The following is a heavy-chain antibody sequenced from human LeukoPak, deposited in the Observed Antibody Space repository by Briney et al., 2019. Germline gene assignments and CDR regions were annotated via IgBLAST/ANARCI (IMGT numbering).Heavy chain of an antibody. CDR1: GGSFSGYY. D-gene: IGHD3-10*01. J-gene: IGHJ5*02. V-gene: IGHV4-34*01. CDR3: ARGSRYGSGSYSWFDP. CDR2: INHSGST. Sequence: PSETLSLTCAVYGGSFSGYYWSWIRQPPGKGLEWIGEINHSGSTNYNPSLKSRVTISVDTSKNQFSLKLSSVTAADTAVYYCARGSRYGSGSYSWFDPRGQGTLVTVSS.